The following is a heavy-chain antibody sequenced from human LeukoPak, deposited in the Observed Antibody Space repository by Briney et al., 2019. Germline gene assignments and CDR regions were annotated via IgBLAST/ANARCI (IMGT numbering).Heavy chain of an antibody. CDR3: ARDPPRHYDSSGYYFDY. Sequence: ASVKVSCKASGYTFTSYYMHWVRQAPGQGLEWMGIINPSGGGTSYAQKFQGRVTMTRDTSTSTVYMELSSLRSEDTAVYYCARDPPRHYDSSGYYFDYWGQGTLVTVSS. V-gene: IGHV1-46*01. D-gene: IGHD3-22*01. J-gene: IGHJ4*02. CDR1: GYTFTSYY. CDR2: INPSGGGT.